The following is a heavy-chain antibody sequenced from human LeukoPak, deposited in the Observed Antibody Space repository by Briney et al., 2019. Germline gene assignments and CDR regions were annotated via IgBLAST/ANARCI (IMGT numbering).Heavy chain of an antibody. CDR3: ARTREKDDWGVEVPPAIPNYYNYPLDV. J-gene: IGHJ6*03. Sequence: GGSLRLSCVVSGFTLDDYGINWVRQVPGKGLEWVGSIYRNGDSPGYSDSVKGRFTISRDDAKNSLYLQMTSLRAEDTALYYCARTREKDDWGVEVPPAIPNYYNYPLDVWGQGTTVTVSS. CDR1: GFTLDDYG. CDR2: IYRNGDSP. V-gene: IGHV3-20*04. D-gene: IGHD2-2*01.